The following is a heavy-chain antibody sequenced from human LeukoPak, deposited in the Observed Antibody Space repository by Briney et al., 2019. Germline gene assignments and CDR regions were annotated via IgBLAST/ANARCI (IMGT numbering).Heavy chain of an antibody. CDR3: ARFPTGRLRWEYDY. Sequence: SETLSLTCAVYGGSFSGYYCSWIRQPPGNGLEWIGEINHSGSTNYNPSLKSRVTISVDTSKNQFSLKLSSVTAADTAVYYCARFPTGRLRWEYDYWGQGTLVTVSS. CDR1: GGSFSGYY. V-gene: IGHV4-34*01. D-gene: IGHD1-26*01. J-gene: IGHJ4*02. CDR2: INHSGST.